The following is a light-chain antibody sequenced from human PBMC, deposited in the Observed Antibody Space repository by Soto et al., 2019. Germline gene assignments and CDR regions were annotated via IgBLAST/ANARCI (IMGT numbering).Light chain of an antibody. J-gene: IGKJ2*01. V-gene: IGKV1-6*01. CDR2: KAT. Sequence: AIQMTQSPSSLSASVGDRVTITCRASQGIRNDLGWYQQKPGKAPKLLIYKATNLQSGVPSRFSGSGSGTDFSLTISSLQPVDSATYFCQHYHDFQYTFGPGTKVEI. CDR3: QHYHDFQYT. CDR1: QGIRND.